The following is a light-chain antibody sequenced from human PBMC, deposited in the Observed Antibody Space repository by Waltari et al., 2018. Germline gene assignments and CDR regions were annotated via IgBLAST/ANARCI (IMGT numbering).Light chain of an antibody. CDR2: LNSDGSH. Sequence: QLLLTQSPSASASLGASVKLTCTLSSGHSSYAIACHQQQPEKGPRYLMKLNSDGSHSKGDGIPDRFSGSSSGAERYLTISSLQSEDEADYYCQTWGTGIRVVFGGGTKLTVL. J-gene: IGLJ2*01. CDR3: QTWGTGIRVV. V-gene: IGLV4-69*01. CDR1: SGHSSYA.